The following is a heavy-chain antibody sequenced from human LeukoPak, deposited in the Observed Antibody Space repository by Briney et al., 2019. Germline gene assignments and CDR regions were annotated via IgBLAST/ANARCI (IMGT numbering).Heavy chain of an antibody. CDR2: INAYNGKT. D-gene: IGHD6-13*01. J-gene: IGHJ4*02. CDR3: ARGPRAAADDY. V-gene: IGHV1-3*01. Sequence: ASVKVSCKASGYTFINFAINWGRQAPGQRPEWMGWINAYNGKTKYSQKFQDRVTITRDTSASTAYLELTSLTSEDTAVYYCARGPRAAADDYWGQGTLVTVSS. CDR1: GYTFINFA.